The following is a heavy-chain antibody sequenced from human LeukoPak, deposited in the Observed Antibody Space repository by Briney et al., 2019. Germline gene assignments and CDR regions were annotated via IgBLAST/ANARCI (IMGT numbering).Heavy chain of an antibody. V-gene: IGHV1-2*02. J-gene: IGHJ6*02. CDR3: AREPTMVRGALYYYGMDV. CDR2: IHPRRGDT. Sequence: ASVKVFCKTSGYSFTAFYIHWVRQAPGQGLEWMGWIHPRRGDTNYAQKFQGRVTMTRDTSISTAYLDLSSLRSDDTAVYYCAREPTMVRGALYYYGMDVWGQGTTVTVSS. CDR1: GYSFTAFY. D-gene: IGHD3-10*01.